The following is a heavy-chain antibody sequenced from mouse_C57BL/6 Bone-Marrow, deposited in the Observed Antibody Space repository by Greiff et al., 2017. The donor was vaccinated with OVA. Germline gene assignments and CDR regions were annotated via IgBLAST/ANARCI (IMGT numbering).Heavy chain of an antibody. CDR1: GYTFTDYE. Sequence: QVQLQQSGAELVRPGASVTLSCKASGYTFTDYEMHWVKQTPVHGLEWIGAIDPETGGTAYNQKFKGKAILTADKSSSTAYMELRSLTSEDSAVYYWTRDPHYYGSFAYWGQGTLVTVSA. V-gene: IGHV1-15*01. D-gene: IGHD1-1*01. J-gene: IGHJ3*01. CDR3: TRDPHYYGSFAY. CDR2: IDPETGGT.